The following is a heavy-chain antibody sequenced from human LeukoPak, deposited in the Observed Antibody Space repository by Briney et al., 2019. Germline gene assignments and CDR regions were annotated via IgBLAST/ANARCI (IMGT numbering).Heavy chain of an antibody. CDR3: ARDKDCGTNHAKIRYDV. CDR2: IYGDGST. CDR1: GGSITSYY. J-gene: IGHJ3*01. V-gene: IGHV4-59*01. Sequence: SETLSLTCTVSGGSITSYYWTWIRQPPGKGLEWIGFIYGDGSTKYNPSLKTRVTMSVDTSKNQFSLKLSSATAADSAVYYCARDKDCGTNHAKIRYDVWGQGTMVTVSS. D-gene: IGHD2-21*01.